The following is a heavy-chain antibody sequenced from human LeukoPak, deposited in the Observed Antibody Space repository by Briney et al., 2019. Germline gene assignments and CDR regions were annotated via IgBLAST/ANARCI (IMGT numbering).Heavy chain of an antibody. Sequence: GGSLRLSCAASGFTFTSSAMSWVRQAPGQGLQWVSTLTGGDGGTYYADTVKGRFTISRDNSKHTVYLEMNSLRAEDTAVYYCARRLLVGTTVRPYFDYWGQGTLVTVSS. J-gene: IGHJ4*02. CDR2: LTGGDGGT. V-gene: IGHV3-23*01. D-gene: IGHD1-26*01. CDR3: ARRLLVGTTVRPYFDY. CDR1: GFTFTSSA.